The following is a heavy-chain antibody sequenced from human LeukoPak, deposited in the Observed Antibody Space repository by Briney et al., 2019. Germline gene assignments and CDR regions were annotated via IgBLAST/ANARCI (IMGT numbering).Heavy chain of an antibody. D-gene: IGHD3-22*01. CDR2: ILYDGSMQ. Sequence: GGSLRLSCAASGFSFSSYSMHWVRQAPGKGLEWLAVILYDGSMQYYAESMKGRLTISRDNSRNTVYMQMSSLRTEDTAVYYCARDPRGPTTYDSSARDSLDYWGQGTLVTVSS. CDR1: GFSFSSYS. CDR3: ARDPRGPTTYDSSARDSLDY. J-gene: IGHJ4*02. V-gene: IGHV3-30*03.